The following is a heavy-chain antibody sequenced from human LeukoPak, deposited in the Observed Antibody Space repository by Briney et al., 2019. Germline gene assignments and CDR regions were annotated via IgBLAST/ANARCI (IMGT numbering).Heavy chain of an antibody. J-gene: IGHJ4*02. D-gene: IGHD5-12*01. CDR3: ARRQYSGYDFDF. V-gene: IGHV5-51*01. CDR2: IYPGDSDT. CDR1: GYSFNRFW. Sequence: GESLKISCKGSGYSFNRFWIGWVRQMPGKGLEWMGIIYPGDSDTRYSPSFQGQVTVSADKSISTAYLQWNTLEASDTAMYYCARRQYSGYDFDFWGQGTLVTVSS.